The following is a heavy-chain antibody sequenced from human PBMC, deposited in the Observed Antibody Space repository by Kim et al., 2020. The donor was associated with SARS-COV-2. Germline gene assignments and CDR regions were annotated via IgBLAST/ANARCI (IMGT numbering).Heavy chain of an antibody. J-gene: IGHJ6*02. CDR2: FDPEDADT. CDR1: GYTLTELS. CDR3: ATATSVDVDYRSYYYYYGMDV. D-gene: IGHD4-17*01. V-gene: IGHV1-24*01. Sequence: ASVKVSCKVSGYTLTELSMHWVRQAPGQGLEWMGGFDPEDADTIYAQEFQGRVTMTEDTSTDTAYMELSSLRSEDTAVYYCATATSVDVDYRSYYYYYGMDVWGQGTTVTVSS.